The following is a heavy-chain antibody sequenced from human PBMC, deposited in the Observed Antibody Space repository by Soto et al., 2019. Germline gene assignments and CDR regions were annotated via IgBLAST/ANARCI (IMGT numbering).Heavy chain of an antibody. CDR2: INAGNGNT. V-gene: IGHV1-3*01. J-gene: IGHJ4*02. Sequence: QVQLVQSVSEVQKPRASVKDYCKASGYTFNRYAMHWVRQAPGHRLERMGWINAGNGNTKYSPKFKGGVAITRDTSASTSYRELSSLRSEDTAVYYCARVVGQQLTVDDWGQGTLVTVSS. CDR1: GYTFNRYA. D-gene: IGHD6-13*01. CDR3: ARVVGQQLTVDD.